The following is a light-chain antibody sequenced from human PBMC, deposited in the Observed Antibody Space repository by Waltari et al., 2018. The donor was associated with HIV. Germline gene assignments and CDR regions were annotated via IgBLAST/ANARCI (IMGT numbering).Light chain of an antibody. J-gene: IGLJ3*02. V-gene: IGLV3-19*01. Sequence: SSEFTQDPAVSVALWQTVRITCQGDRVRTYYASWYQQKPGQAPVLVFYGTNNRPSGIPDRFSGSTSGDTASLTITGVQAEDEADYYCNSRDDSGHWFFGAGTKVTVL. CDR1: RVRTYY. CDR2: GTN. CDR3: NSRDDSGHWF.